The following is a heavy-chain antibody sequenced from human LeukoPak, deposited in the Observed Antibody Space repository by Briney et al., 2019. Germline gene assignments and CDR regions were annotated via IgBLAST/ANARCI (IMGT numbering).Heavy chain of an antibody. CDR1: GYTFTGYY. D-gene: IGHD2-15*01. J-gene: IGHJ4*02. Sequence: ASVKVSCKASGYTFTGYYMHWVRQAPGQGLEWMGWIDPNSGGTNYAQKFQGRVTMTRDTSISTAYVELSRLRSDDTAVYYCARDRGRYCSGGSCYSRLAFDYWGQGTLVTVSS. V-gene: IGHV1-2*02. CDR3: ARDRGRYCSGGSCYSRLAFDY. CDR2: IDPNSGGT.